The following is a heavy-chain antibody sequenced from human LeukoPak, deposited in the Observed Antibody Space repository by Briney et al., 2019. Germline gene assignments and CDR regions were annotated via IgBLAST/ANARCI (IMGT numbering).Heavy chain of an antibody. CDR2: IRKTVDGGTA. Sequence: GGSLRLSCTASGFTFSSVWMSWVRQAPGKGLQWVGRIRKTVDGGTADYAAPVQGRFSISRDDSKETLYLQMNSLKTEDTAVYYCTTGGSTAGNWGQGTLVTVSS. CDR1: GFTFSSVW. J-gene: IGHJ4*02. CDR3: TTGGSTAGN. V-gene: IGHV3-15*01.